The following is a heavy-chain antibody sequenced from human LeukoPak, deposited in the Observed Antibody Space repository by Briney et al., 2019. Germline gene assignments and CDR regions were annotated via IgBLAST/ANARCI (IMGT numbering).Heavy chain of an antibody. J-gene: IGHJ4*02. V-gene: IGHV1-69*04. CDR1: GGTFSSYA. CDR3: ARESMVRGVITTSLDY. D-gene: IGHD3-10*01. Sequence: SVTVSCKASGGTFSSYAISWVRQAPGQGLEWMGRIIPILGIANYAQKFQGRVTITADKSTSTAYMELSSLRSEDTAVYYCARESMVRGVITTSLDYWGQGTLVTVSS. CDR2: IIPILGIA.